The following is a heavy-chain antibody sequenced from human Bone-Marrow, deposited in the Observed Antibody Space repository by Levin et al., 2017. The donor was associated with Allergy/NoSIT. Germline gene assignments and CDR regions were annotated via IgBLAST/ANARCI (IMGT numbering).Heavy chain of an antibody. D-gene: IGHD1-26*01. CDR2: ISGSGGST. Sequence: GESLKISCAASGFTFSSYAMSWVRQAPGKGLEWVSAISGSGGSTYYADSVKGRFTISRDNSKNTLYLQMNSLRAEDTAVYYCAKGAYSGSYYPGDYYYYGMDVWGQGTTVTVSS. CDR3: AKGAYSGSYYPGDYYYYGMDV. CDR1: GFTFSSYA. V-gene: IGHV3-23*01. J-gene: IGHJ6*02.